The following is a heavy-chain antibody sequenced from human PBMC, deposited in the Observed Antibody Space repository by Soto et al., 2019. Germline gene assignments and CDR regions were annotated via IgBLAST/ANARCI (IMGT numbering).Heavy chain of an antibody. CDR3: AREDCSGGSCYSDY. D-gene: IGHD2-15*01. CDR2: ISYDGSNK. CDR1: GFTFSSYA. V-gene: IGHV3-30*04. J-gene: IGHJ4*02. Sequence: GGSLRLSCAASGFTFSSYAMHWVRQAPGKGLEWVAVISYDGSNKYYADSAKGRFTISRDNSKNTLYLQMNSLRAEDTAVYYCAREDCSGGSCYSDYWGQGTLVTVSS.